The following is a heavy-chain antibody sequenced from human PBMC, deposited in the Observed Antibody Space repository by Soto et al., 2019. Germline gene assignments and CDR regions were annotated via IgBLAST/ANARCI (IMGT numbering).Heavy chain of an antibody. CDR2: ISYDGSNK. CDR1: GFTFSSYG. D-gene: IGHD3-22*01. V-gene: IGHV3-30*18. CDR3: AKDNYYDSSGPFEY. Sequence: GGSLRLSCAASGFTFSSYGMHWVRQAPGKGLEWVAVISYDGSNKYYADSVKGRFTISRDNSKNTLYLQMNSLRAEDTAVYYCAKDNYYDSSGPFEYWGQGPLVPVSP. J-gene: IGHJ4*02.